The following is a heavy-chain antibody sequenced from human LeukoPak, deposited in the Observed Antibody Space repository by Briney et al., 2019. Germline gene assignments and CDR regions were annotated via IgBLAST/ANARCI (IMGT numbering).Heavy chain of an antibody. D-gene: IGHD6-13*01. J-gene: IGHJ6*02. CDR2: ISGSGGST. V-gene: IGHV3-23*01. CDR1: GFTFSSYA. CDR3: AKDLDVDSNIAAAATTEVEYYYYGMDV. Sequence: PGGSLRLSCAASGFTFSSYAMSWVRQAPGKGLEWVSAISGSGGSTYYADSVEGRFTISRDNSKNTLYLQMNSLRAEDTAVYYCAKDLDVDSNIAAAATTEVEYYYYGMDVWGQGTTVTVSS.